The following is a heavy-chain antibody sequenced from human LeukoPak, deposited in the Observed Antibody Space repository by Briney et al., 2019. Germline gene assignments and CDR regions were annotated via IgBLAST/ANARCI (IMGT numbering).Heavy chain of an antibody. CDR3: ARDMVRGVIHDAFDI. J-gene: IGHJ3*02. CDR1: GFTFDDYG. V-gene: IGHV3-20*04. Sequence: GGSLRLSCAASGFTFDDYGMSWVRQAPGKGLEWVSGINWNGGSTGYADSVKGRFTISRDNAKNSLYLQMNSLRAEDTALYYCARDMVRGVIHDAFDIWGQGTMVTVSS. D-gene: IGHD3-10*01. CDR2: INWNGGST.